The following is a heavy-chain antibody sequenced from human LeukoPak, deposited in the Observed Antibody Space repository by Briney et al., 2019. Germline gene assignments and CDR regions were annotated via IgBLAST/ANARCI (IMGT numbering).Heavy chain of an antibody. CDR3: ARGSCSSTSCYTV. J-gene: IGHJ4*02. Sequence: SETLSLTCAVYGESFSGYYWSWIRQPPGKGLEWIGEINHSGSTNYNPSLKGRVTISVDKSKNQFSLKLSSVTAADTAVYYCARGSCSSTSCYTVWGQGTLVTVSS. V-gene: IGHV4-34*01. D-gene: IGHD2-2*02. CDR1: GESFSGYY. CDR2: INHSGST.